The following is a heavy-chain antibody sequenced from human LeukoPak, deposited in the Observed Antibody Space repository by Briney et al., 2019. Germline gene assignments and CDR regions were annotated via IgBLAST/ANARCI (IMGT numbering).Heavy chain of an antibody. V-gene: IGHV3-7*01. D-gene: IGHD3-22*01. CDR1: GFTFSQYW. CDR3: ARDRALYDRSGYYYTEDDY. J-gene: IGHJ4*02. CDR2: TKQDGSEK. Sequence: GGSLRLSCAASGFTFSQYWMSWVRQAPGKGLEWVANTKQDGSEKYYVDSVKGRFTISRDNAENSLDLQMNSLRAEDTAVYYCARDRALYDRSGYYYTEDDYWGQGTLVTVSS.